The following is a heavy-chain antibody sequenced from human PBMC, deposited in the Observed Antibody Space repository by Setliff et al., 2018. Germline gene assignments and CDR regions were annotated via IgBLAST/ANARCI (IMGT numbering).Heavy chain of an antibody. Sequence: ASVKVSCKTSGYTFNSYGYSWVRQAPGQGLEWMGWISAYNGNTKFVQKFQGRVAMTTDTSTSTAYMELRSLRSDDTAVYYCARGAAAGYYFDYWGQGTLVTVSS. J-gene: IGHJ4*02. V-gene: IGHV1-18*01. CDR2: ISAYNGNT. D-gene: IGHD6-13*01. CDR3: ARGAAAGYYFDY. CDR1: GYTFNSYG.